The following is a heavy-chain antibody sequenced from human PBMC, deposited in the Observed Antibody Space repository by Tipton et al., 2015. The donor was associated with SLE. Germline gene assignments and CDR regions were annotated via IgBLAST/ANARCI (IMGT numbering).Heavy chain of an antibody. D-gene: IGHD1-7*01. J-gene: IGHJ3*01. V-gene: IGHV3-74*01. Sequence: GSLRLSCTASGFTFRTYWMHWVRQVPGKGLVWVARINTDGSSASYADSVKGRFTISRDNAKNTLYLQMNSLRADDMAIYYCGRDLNYVFDVWGQGTMVTVSS. CDR2: INTDGSSA. CDR3: GRDLNYVFDV. CDR1: GFTFRTYW.